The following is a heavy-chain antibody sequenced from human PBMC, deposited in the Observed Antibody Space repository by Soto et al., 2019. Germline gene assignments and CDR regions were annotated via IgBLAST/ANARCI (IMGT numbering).Heavy chain of an antibody. V-gene: IGHV4-4*07. CDR1: GGSITSYY. Sequence: SETLSLTCTVSGGSITSYYWDWIRQPAGKGLEWIGRIFTSGNTNYNPSLESRVTMSIDKFTNQFSLKLNSVTAADTAVFYCARAGHGVIGHFDYWGQGALVTVSS. CDR3: ARAGHGVIGHFDY. CDR2: IFTSGNT. J-gene: IGHJ4*02. D-gene: IGHD2-21*01.